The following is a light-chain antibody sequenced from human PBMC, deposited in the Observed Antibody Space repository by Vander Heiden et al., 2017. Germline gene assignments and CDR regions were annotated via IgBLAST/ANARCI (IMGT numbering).Light chain of an antibody. CDR3: QQYHSPWT. V-gene: IGKV1-5*01. Sequence: DIQMTQSPSTLSASVGDRVTVTCRASQSIHYYLAWFQQKPGKAPNLLISNASNLESGVPSRFSGSGSETEFTLTITRLQPDDFATYFCQQYHSPWTFGQGTKLE. CDR1: QSIHYY. CDR2: NAS. J-gene: IGKJ1*01.